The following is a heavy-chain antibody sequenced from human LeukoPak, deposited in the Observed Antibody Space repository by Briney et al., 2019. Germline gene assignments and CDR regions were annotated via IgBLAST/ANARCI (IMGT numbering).Heavy chain of an antibody. CDR3: ARGYPAAGFNY. V-gene: IGHV4-34*01. J-gene: IGHJ4*02. CDR2: INHSGST. Sequence: SETLSLTCAVYGGSFSGYYWSWIRQPPGKGLEWIGEINHSGSTNYNLPLKSRVTISVDTSKKQFSLKVSSVTAADTAVYYCARGYPAAGFNYWGQGTLVTVSS. CDR1: GGSFSGYY. D-gene: IGHD6-13*01.